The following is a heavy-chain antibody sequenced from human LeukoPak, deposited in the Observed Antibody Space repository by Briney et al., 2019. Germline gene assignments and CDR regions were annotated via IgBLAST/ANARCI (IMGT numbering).Heavy chain of an antibody. Sequence: GGSLRLSCAASGFTFRSYAMSWVRQAPGKGLEWVSAISGSGGSTYYADSVKGRFTISRDNSKNTLYLQMNSLRAEDTAVYYCARGEVVLPAGDYYYGMDVWGQGTTVTVSS. CDR1: GFTFRSYA. D-gene: IGHD3-22*01. CDR2: ISGSGGST. V-gene: IGHV3-23*01. CDR3: ARGEVVLPAGDYYYGMDV. J-gene: IGHJ6*02.